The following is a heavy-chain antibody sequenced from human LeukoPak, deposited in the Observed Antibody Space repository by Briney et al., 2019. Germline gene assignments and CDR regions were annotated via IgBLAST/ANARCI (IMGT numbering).Heavy chain of an antibody. D-gene: IGHD3-22*01. CDR3: ARVGGRYYYDSSGQYYFEY. CDR1: DGSITSYY. Sequence: SETLSLTCTVSDGSITSYYWSWIRQPPGKGLEWIGYIYYTGSTNYNPSLKSRVTISVDMSKNQFSLKLSSVTAADTAVYYCARVGGRYYYDSSGQYYFEYWGQGTLVTVSS. V-gene: IGHV4-59*12. J-gene: IGHJ4*02. CDR2: IYYTGST.